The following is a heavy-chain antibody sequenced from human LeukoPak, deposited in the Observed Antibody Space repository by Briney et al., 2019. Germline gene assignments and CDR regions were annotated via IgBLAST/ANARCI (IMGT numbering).Heavy chain of an antibody. D-gene: IGHD2-21*01. CDR2: IIPIFGTA. V-gene: IGHV1-69*01. Sequence: SVKVSCKASGGTFSSYAISWVRQAPGQGLEWMGGIIPIFGTANYAQKFQGRVTITADESTSTAYMELSSLGSEDTAVYYCARDRYCGGDCYSGEWYFQHWGQGTLVTVSS. CDR3: ARDRYCGGDCYSGEWYFQH. J-gene: IGHJ1*01. CDR1: GGTFSSYA.